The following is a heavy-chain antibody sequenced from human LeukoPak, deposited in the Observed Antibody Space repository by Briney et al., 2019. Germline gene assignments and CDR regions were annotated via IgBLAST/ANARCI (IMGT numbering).Heavy chain of an antibody. Sequence: GGSLRLSCAASGFTFRSYDMSWVRQAPGKGLEWVSGISGSGGSTYYAGSVKGRFTISRDNSKNTLYLQMNSLRAEDTAVYYCAKDGSSGYQDYWGQGTLVTVSS. D-gene: IGHD3-22*01. J-gene: IGHJ4*02. CDR3: AKDGSSGYQDY. V-gene: IGHV3-23*01. CDR2: ISGSGGST. CDR1: GFTFRSYD.